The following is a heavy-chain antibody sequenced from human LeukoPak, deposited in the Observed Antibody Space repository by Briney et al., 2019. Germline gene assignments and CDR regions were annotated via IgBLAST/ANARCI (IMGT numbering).Heavy chain of an antibody. CDR3: ARRAGAYSHPYDY. CDR1: GFTFSDTW. V-gene: IGHV3-74*01. D-gene: IGHD4/OR15-4a*01. Sequence: GGSLRLSCAASGFTFSDTWMHWVRQAPGEGLVWVSRIRSDGSDTRYAESVKGRFTISRDNSKNTLYLQMNSLRAEDTAVYYCARRAGAYSHPYDYWGQGTLVTVSS. J-gene: IGHJ4*02. CDR2: IRSDGSDT.